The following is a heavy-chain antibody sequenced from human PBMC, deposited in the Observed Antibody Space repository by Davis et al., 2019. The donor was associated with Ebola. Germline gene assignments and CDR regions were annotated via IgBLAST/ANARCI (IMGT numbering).Heavy chain of an antibody. V-gene: IGHV1-69*08. Sequence: SVKVSCKASGVTLTSYSINWVRQAPAQGLEWIGGVIPILCTANNPQVFQARVSITADKSTNTVYMELSRLRFEDTAVYSCAHSKEDILVLSGTVDHYGMDVWGQGTTVTVS. CDR3: AHSKEDILVLSGTVDHYGMDV. CDR1: GVTLTSYS. D-gene: IGHD4-23*01. CDR2: VIPILCTA. J-gene: IGHJ6*02.